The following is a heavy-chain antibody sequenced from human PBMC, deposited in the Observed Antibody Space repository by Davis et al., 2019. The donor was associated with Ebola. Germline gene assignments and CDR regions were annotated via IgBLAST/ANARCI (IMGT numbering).Heavy chain of an antibody. CDR2: ISGSGGRT. CDR1: GFTFSNYA. V-gene: IGHV3-23*01. CDR3: ARDAVPAAQDY. Sequence: GESLKISCAASGFTFSNYAMSWARQAPGKGLEWVSAISGSGGRTYYADSVKGRFTISRDNAKNSLYLQMNSLRAEDTAIYYCARDAVPAAQDYWGQGTLVTVSS. J-gene: IGHJ4*02. D-gene: IGHD2-2*01.